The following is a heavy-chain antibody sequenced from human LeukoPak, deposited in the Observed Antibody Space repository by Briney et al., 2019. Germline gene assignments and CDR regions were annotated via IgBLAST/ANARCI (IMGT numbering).Heavy chain of an antibody. V-gene: IGHV4-59*01. Sequence: SETLSLTCTVSGGSISSYYWSWIRQPPGKGLEWIGYIYYSGSTNYNPSLKSRVTISVDTSKDQFSLKLTSVTAADTAVYYCARGVGAVYWYFDLWGRGTLVTVSS. CDR2: IYYSGST. CDR3: ARGVGAVYWYFDL. J-gene: IGHJ2*01. D-gene: IGHD1-26*01. CDR1: GGSISSYY.